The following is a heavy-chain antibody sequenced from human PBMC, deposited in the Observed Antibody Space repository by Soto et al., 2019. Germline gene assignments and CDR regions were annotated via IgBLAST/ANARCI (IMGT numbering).Heavy chain of an antibody. J-gene: IGHJ3*01. Sequence: EVQLAESGGGLVQPGGSLRLSCAASGFTFSSYWMHWVRQAPGKGLIWVSRISTYGSTTTYSDSAKDRCTISRDNAKNALYLQMHRLRAEDTGVYFCARDHGRRMATPANAVDLWGQGTMVNVSS. CDR2: ISTYGSTT. CDR1: GFTFSSYW. CDR3: ARDHGRRMATPANAVDL. V-gene: IGHV3-74*01. D-gene: IGHD2-8*01.